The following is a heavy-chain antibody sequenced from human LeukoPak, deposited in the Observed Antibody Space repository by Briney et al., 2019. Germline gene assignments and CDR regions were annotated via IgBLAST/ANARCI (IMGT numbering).Heavy chain of an antibody. CDR3: ARGAAPYYDFWSGYYTSGDGYYYMDV. D-gene: IGHD3-3*01. V-gene: IGHV1-8*02. CDR1: GYTFTSHG. J-gene: IGHJ6*03. Sequence: GASVKVSCKASGYTFTSHGISWVRQAPGQGLEWMGWMNPNSGNTGYAQKIQGRVTMTRNTSISTAYMELSSLRSEDTAVYYCARGAAPYYDFWSGYYTSGDGYYYMDVWGKGTTVTVSS. CDR2: MNPNSGNT.